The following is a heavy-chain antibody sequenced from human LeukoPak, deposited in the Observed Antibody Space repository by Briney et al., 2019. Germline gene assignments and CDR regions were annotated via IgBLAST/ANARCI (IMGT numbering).Heavy chain of an antibody. D-gene: IGHD6-6*01. CDR3: ARQKLRQARPNWFDP. CDR2: INHSGST. Sequence: SETLSLTCAVYGGPFSGYYWSWIRQPPGKGLEWIGEINHSGSTNYNPSLKSRVTISVDTSKNQFSLKLSSVTAADTAVYYCARQKLRQARPNWFDPWGQGTLVTVSS. V-gene: IGHV4-34*01. J-gene: IGHJ5*02. CDR1: GGPFSGYY.